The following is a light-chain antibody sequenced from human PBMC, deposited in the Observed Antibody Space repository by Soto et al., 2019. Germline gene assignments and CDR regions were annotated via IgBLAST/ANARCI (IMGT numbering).Light chain of an antibody. CDR3: SSYTSSSTLHVV. V-gene: IGLV2-14*01. CDR2: DVS. J-gene: IGLJ2*01. CDR1: SSDVGGYNY. Sequence: QSALTQPASVSGSPGQWITISCTGTSSDVGGYNYVSWYQQHPGKPPKLMIYDVSNLPAGVSNRFSGAKSGNTASPTISGRQAEDEADDYCSSYTSSSTLHVVFGGGTKLTVL.